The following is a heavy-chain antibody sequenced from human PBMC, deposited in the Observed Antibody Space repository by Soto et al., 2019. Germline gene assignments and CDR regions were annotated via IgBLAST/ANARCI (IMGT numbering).Heavy chain of an antibody. CDR2: IIPLFGTA. V-gene: IGHV1-69*06. CDR1: GGTFSSYA. Sequence: SVKVSCKASGGTFSSYAISWVRQAPGQGLEWMGGIIPLFGTANYAQKFQGRVTITADKSTSTAYMELSSLRSEDTAVYYCARGLTDGRSPSDYWGQGTLVTVSS. D-gene: IGHD2-21*01. J-gene: IGHJ4*02. CDR3: ARGLTDGRSPSDY.